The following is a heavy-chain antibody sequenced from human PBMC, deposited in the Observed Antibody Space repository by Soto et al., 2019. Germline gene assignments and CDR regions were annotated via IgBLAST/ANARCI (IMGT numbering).Heavy chain of an antibody. J-gene: IGHJ6*02. CDR2: IYYSGST. CDR1: GGSVSSGSYY. V-gene: IGHV4-61*01. CDR3: ARDHRGGEYYYDSSGYQNYYYYCYGMDV. Sequence: SETLSLTCTVSGGSVSSGSYYWSWIRQPPGKGLEWIGYIYYSGSTNYNPSLKSRVTISVDTSKNQFSLKLSSVTAADTAVYYCARDHRGGEYYYDSSGYQNYYYYCYGMDVWGQGTTVTVSS. D-gene: IGHD3-22*01.